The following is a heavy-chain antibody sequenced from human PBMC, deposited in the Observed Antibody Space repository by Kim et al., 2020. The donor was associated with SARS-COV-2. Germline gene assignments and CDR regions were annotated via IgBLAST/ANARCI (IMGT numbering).Heavy chain of an antibody. CDR3: ARVQNGGGILTGYVSY. Sequence: SVKGRSTISRDDAKNARYMQMNSLRAEDTAVYYCARVQNGGGILTGYVSYWGQGTLVTVSS. J-gene: IGHJ4*02. V-gene: IGHV3-11*05. D-gene: IGHD3-9*01.